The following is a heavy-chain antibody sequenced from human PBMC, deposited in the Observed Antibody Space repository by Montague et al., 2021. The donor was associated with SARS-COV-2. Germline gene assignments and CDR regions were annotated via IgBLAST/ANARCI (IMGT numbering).Heavy chain of an antibody. Sequence: SETLSLTCTVSGGSISSCYWSWIRQPPERGLELIAYIYDYGNVNYNPSLRRRVTILLAASKNKFSLKLRSVTDADTDVYYCADQTDYYYYGLDVWGQGTTVTVS. J-gene: IGHJ6*02. CDR1: GGSISSCY. CDR2: IYDYGNV. V-gene: IGHV4-59*08. CDR3: ADQTDYYYYGLDV. D-gene: IGHD2-2*01.